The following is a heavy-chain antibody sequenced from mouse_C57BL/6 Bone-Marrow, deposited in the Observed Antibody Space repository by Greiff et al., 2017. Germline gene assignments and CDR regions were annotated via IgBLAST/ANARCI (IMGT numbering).Heavy chain of an antibody. V-gene: IGHV5-12*01. CDR1: GFTFSDYY. CDR3: ARHSYYSNFIAY. Sequence: EVQLQESGGGLVQPGGSLKLSCAASGFTFSDYYMYWVRQTPEKRLEWVAYISNGGGSTYYPDTVKGRFPISRDNAKNTLYLQMSRLKSEDTAMYYCARHSYYSNFIAYWGQGTLVTVSA. J-gene: IGHJ3*01. D-gene: IGHD2-5*01. CDR2: ISNGGGST.